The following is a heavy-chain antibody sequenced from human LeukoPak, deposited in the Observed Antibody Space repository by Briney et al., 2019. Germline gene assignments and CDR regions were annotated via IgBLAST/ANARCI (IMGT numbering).Heavy chain of an antibody. V-gene: IGHV1-69*06. CDR1: VGTFSSYA. J-gene: IGHJ4*02. D-gene: IGHD3-22*01. CDR2: IIPVFGTT. CDR3: ARCSPGDSSNFYAVLQY. Sequence: GASVKVSCKASVGTFSSYAVSWVRLTPGQRLEWLGGIIPVFGTTTYAQKFQAKVTMTADKSTNTAYLEISSRTSDDTAVYYCARCSPGDSSNFYAVLQYWGQGTQVTVST.